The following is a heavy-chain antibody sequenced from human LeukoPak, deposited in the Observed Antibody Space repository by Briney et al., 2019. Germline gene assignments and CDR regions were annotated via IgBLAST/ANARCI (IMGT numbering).Heavy chain of an antibody. V-gene: IGHV4-4*07. J-gene: IGHJ4*02. D-gene: IGHD1-26*01. CDR2: IYTSGST. Sequence: PSETLSLTCTVSGGSISSYYWSWIRQPAGKGLEWIGRIYTSGSTNYNPSLKSRVTMSVDTSKNQFSLKLSSVTAADTAVYYCAXDXSSRLVAIMGALRGVHYFDYWGQGTLVTVSS. CDR3: AXDXSSRLVAIMGALRGVHYFDY. CDR1: GGSISSYY.